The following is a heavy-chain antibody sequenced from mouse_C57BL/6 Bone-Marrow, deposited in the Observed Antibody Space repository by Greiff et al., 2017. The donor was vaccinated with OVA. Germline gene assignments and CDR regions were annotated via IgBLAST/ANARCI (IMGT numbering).Heavy chain of an antibody. CDR2: INSDGGST. Sequence: EVQLVEPGGGLVQPGESLKLSCESNEYEFPSHDMSWVRKTPEKRLELVAAINSDGGSTYYPDTMERRFIISRDNTKKTLYLQMSSLRSEDTAVYYCATGRQLRDYFDYWGQGTTLTVSS. J-gene: IGHJ2*01. CDR3: ATGRQLRDYFDY. D-gene: IGHD3-2*02. CDR1: EYEFPSHD. V-gene: IGHV5-2*01.